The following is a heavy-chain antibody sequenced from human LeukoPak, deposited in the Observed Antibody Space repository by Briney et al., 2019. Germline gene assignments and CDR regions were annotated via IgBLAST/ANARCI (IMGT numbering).Heavy chain of an antibody. V-gene: IGHV3-64*01. CDR2: ISGNGRNT. J-gene: IGHJ3*01. D-gene: IGHD6-19*01. CDR3: ARVSSSGWYAFDF. CDR1: GFTFSTNA. Sequence: GGSLRLSCAASGFTFSTNAIYWVRQAPGKGLEYVSGISGNGRNTYYGNSVKGRFTISRDNSKNTLYLQMGSLRAEDMGVYYCARVSSSGWYAFDFWGQGTMVTVSS.